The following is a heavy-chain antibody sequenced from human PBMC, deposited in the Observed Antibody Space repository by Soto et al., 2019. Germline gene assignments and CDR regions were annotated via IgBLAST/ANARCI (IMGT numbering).Heavy chain of an antibody. CDR2: IFSSGST. Sequence: SDTLSLTCTVTRFSINTFYWSWVRQPAGTGLEWIGRIFSSGSTSFNPSLESRVAMSVDTSKNHFSLNLSSVTAADMAVYYCAREGSYSAYNFAHGIQLWSFDFWGQGALVTVS. V-gene: IGHV4-4*07. CDR1: RFSINTFY. J-gene: IGHJ4*02. D-gene: IGHD5-12*01. CDR3: AREGSYSAYNFAHGIQLWSFDF.